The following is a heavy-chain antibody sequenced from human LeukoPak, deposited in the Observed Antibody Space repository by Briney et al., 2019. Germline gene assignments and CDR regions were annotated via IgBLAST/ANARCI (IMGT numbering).Heavy chain of an antibody. J-gene: IGHJ4*02. V-gene: IGHV4-34*01. Sequence: SETLSLTCAVYGGSFSGYYWSWIRQPPGKGLEWIGEINHSGSTNYNPSLKSRVTISVDTSKKQFSLKLSSVTAADTAVYYCARVGIRVRGVIPYFDYWGQGTLVTVSS. D-gene: IGHD3-10*01. CDR1: GGSFSGYY. CDR2: INHSGST. CDR3: ARVGIRVRGVIPYFDY.